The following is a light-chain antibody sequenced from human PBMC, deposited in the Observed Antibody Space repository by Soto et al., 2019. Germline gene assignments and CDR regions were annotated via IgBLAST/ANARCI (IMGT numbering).Light chain of an antibody. Sequence: EIVLTQSPGTLSLSPGDGATLSCRASQSFSSAHLAWYQQKLGQAPRLLIFAASNRAAGIPDRFSGSVSGTDFTLTISRLEPEDFAVYYCQQYDTSPYTFGQGTKLEI. CDR2: AAS. CDR3: QQYDTSPYT. V-gene: IGKV3-20*01. J-gene: IGKJ2*01. CDR1: QSFSSAH.